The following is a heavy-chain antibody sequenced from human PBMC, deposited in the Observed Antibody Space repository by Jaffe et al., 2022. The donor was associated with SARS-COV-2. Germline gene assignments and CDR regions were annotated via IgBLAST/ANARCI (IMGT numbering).Heavy chain of an antibody. CDR2: IYYSGST. D-gene: IGHD3-16*01. CDR3: ARDQVVGGTPRGYYYGMDV. Sequence: QVQLQESGPGLVKPSQTLSLTCTVSGGSISSGGYYWSWIRQHPGKGLEWIGYIYYSGSTYYNPSLKSRVTISVDTSKNQFSLKLSSVTAADTAVYYCARDQVVGGTPRGYYYGMDVWGQGTTVTVSS. J-gene: IGHJ6*02. V-gene: IGHV4-31*03. CDR1: GGSISSGGYY.